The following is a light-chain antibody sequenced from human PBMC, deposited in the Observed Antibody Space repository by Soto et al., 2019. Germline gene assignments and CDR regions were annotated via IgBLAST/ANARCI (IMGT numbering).Light chain of an antibody. Sequence: EIVLTQSPGTLSLSPGERATLSCRASQSITSNFLAWYQQKPGQAPRLLIYGASTRAAGVPDTFSGSGSGTYFTLTITRLEPEDFAVYYCQQYGRPSLMNTFGQGTNL. CDR3: QQYGRPSLMNT. CDR2: GAS. V-gene: IGKV3-20*01. J-gene: IGKJ2*01. CDR1: QSITSNF.